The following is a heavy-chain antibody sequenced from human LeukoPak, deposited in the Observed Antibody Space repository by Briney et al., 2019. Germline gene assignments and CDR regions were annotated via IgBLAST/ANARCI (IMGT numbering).Heavy chain of an antibody. CDR1: GGSFSGYY. CDR3: AREELRYFDWLLNWFDP. D-gene: IGHD3-9*01. J-gene: IGHJ5*02. CDR2: INQSGST. Sequence: SETLSLTCAVYGGSFSGYYWSWIRQPPGKGLEWIGEINQSGSTNYNPSLKSRVTISLDTSKNQFSLKLSSVTAADTAVYYCAREELRYFDWLLNWFDPWGQGTLVTVSS. V-gene: IGHV4-34*01.